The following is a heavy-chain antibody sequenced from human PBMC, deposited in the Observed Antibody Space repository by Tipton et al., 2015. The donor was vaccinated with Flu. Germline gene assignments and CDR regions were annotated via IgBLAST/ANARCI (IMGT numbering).Heavy chain of an antibody. CDR2: IYYSGST. CDR3: ARDGVSAAADY. CDR1: GGSISSSSYY. J-gene: IGHJ4*02. V-gene: IGHV4-39*07. Sequence: TLSLTCTVSGGSISSSSYYWGWIRQPPGKGLEWIGSIYYSGSTYYNPSLKSRVTISVDTSKNQFSLKLSSVTAADTAVYYCARDGVSAAADYWGQGTLVTVSS. D-gene: IGHD2-2*01.